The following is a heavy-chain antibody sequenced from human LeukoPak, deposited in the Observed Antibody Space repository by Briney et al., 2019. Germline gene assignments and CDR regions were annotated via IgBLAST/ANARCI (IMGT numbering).Heavy chain of an antibody. CDR2: INHSGST. D-gene: IGHD3-9*01. V-gene: IGHV4-34*01. J-gene: IGHJ4*02. CDR3: ARGLRDILTGYTLDY. CDR1: GGSFSGYY. Sequence: SETLSLTCAVYGGSFSGYYWSWIRQPPGKGLEWIGEINHSGSTNHNPSLKSRVTISVDTSKNQFSLKLSSVTAADTAVYYCARGLRDILTGYTLDYWGQRTLVTVSS.